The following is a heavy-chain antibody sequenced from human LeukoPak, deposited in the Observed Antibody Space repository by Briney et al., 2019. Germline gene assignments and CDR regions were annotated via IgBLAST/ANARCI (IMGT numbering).Heavy chain of an antibody. CDR1: GGSISSSDYY. D-gene: IGHD2-15*01. CDR2: IYYSGNT. J-gene: IGHJ4*02. CDR3: ARLYCSSGICYLDY. V-gene: IGHV4-39*01. Sequence: KSSETLSLTCTVSGGSISSSDYYWSWIRQPPGKELEWIASIYYSGNTYYNPSLKSRVTISVDTSKNQFSLKLNSVTAADTAVYYCARLYCSSGICYLDYWGQGTLVTVSS.